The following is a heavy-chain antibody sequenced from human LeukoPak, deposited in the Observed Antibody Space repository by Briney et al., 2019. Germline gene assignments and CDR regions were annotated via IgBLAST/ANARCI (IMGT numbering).Heavy chain of an antibody. Sequence: PGGSLRLSCAASGFTFSSYYMQWVRQAPGKGLVWVSGIKTDGSSTRYADSVKGRFTISRDNAKNTLYLQINSLRAEDTAVYYCVRDRSGWAGDYWGQGTLVTVSS. CDR1: GFTFSSYY. CDR3: VRDRSGWAGDY. J-gene: IGHJ4*02. D-gene: IGHD6-19*01. V-gene: IGHV3-74*01. CDR2: IKTDGSST.